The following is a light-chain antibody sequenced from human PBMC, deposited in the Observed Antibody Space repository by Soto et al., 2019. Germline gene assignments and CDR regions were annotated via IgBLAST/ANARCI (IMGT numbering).Light chain of an antibody. CDR2: DAS. Sequence: DIVLTQSPATLSLSPGDRVTLSCRASQTVGKYLSWYQHSPGQGPRLLVYDASNRATGVPARFSGSGSETDFTLTISSLEPEDFAVYYCQQRLHWPITFGMGTRLDIK. V-gene: IGKV3-11*01. CDR1: QTVGKY. CDR3: QQRLHWPIT. J-gene: IGKJ5*01.